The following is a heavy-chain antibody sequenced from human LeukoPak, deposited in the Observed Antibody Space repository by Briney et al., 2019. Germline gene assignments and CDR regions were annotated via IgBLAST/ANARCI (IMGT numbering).Heavy chain of an antibody. CDR3: ATDRSKQWLAGEFDY. CDR1: GYTLTELS. D-gene: IGHD6-19*01. V-gene: IGHV1-24*01. CDR2: FDPEDGET. J-gene: IGHJ4*02. Sequence: GASVTVSCKVSGYTLTELSMHWVRQAPGKGLEWMGGFDPEDGETIYAQKFQGRVTMTEDTSTDTAYMELSSLRSEDTAVYYCATDRSKQWLAGEFDYWGQGTLVTVSS.